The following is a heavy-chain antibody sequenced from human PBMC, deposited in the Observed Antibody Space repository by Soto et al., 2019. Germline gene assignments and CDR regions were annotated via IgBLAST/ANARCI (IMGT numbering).Heavy chain of an antibody. CDR3: ATGMARANY. J-gene: IGHJ4*02. CDR2: IYYSGST. V-gene: IGHV4-61*01. D-gene: IGHD5-12*01. Sequence: QVQLQESGPGLVKPSETLSLTCTVSGGSVSSGSYYWSWIRQPPGKGLEWIGYIYYSGSTNYNPSLKSRVTISVDTSKNQFSLKLSSVTAADTAVYDCATGMARANYWGQGTLVTVSS. CDR1: GGSVSSGSYY.